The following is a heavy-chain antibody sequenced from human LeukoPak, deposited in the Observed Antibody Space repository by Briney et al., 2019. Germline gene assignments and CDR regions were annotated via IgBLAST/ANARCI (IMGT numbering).Heavy chain of an antibody. D-gene: IGHD2-2*01. Sequence: SETLSLTCTVSGGSINSYYWNWIRQPPGKGLEWIGYIYHSGSTNYNPSLKSRVTISLDTSKNQFSLKLTSVTAADTAVYYCARRPLGYCSSTSCPTPYYFDYWGQGTLVTVSS. CDR3: ARRPLGYCSSTSCPTPYYFDY. V-gene: IGHV4-59*01. CDR2: IYHSGST. CDR1: GGSINSYY. J-gene: IGHJ4*02.